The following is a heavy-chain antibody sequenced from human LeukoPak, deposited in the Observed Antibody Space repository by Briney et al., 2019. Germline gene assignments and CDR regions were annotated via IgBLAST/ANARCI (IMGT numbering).Heavy chain of an antibody. CDR2: IKQDGSDK. D-gene: IGHD6-13*01. CDR3: GRGGYTSSWYWVD. J-gene: IGHJ4*02. V-gene: IGHV3-7*01. Sequence: GGSLRLSCAASGFSFTNSWMTWVRQAPGKGLEWVANIKQDGSDKYYVDPVKGRFTVSRDNAKNSLFLQMNNLRVDDTAAYYCGRGGYTSSWYWVDWGQGTQVTVSS. CDR1: GFSFTNSW.